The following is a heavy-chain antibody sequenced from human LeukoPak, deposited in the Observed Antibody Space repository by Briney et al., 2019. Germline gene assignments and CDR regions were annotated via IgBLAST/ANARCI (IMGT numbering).Heavy chain of an antibody. V-gene: IGHV3-66*01. D-gene: IGHD3-16*02. CDR1: GFTVSSNY. Sequence: PGGSLRLSCAASGFTVSSNYMSWVRQAPGKGLEWVSVIYSGGSTYYADSVKGRFTISRDNSKNTLYLQMNSLRAEDTAVYYCASGVGIMITFGGVIVWGQGTLVTVSS. J-gene: IGHJ4*02. CDR2: IYSGGST. CDR3: ASGVGIMITFGGVIV.